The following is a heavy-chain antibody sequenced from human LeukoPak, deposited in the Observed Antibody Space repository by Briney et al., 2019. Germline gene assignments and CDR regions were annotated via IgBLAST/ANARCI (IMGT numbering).Heavy chain of an antibody. Sequence: PSETLSLTCTVSGGSISSYYWSWIRQPPGKGLEWIGYIYYSGSTNYNPSLKSRVTISVDTSKNQFSLKLSSVTAADTAVYYCARGQQWDDAFDIWGQGTMVTVCS. CDR3: ARGQQWDDAFDI. CDR1: GGSISSYY. J-gene: IGHJ3*02. V-gene: IGHV4-59*01. D-gene: IGHD6-19*01. CDR2: IYYSGST.